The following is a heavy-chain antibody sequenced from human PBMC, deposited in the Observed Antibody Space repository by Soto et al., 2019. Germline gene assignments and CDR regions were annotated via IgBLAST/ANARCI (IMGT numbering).Heavy chain of an antibody. CDR2: ISYSVST. Sequence: PSEPLSPTCTFSGSTITNGDHYWSWIHQHPGKRLAWIGHISYSVSTYYSPSLKSRVTISVDTSKNQFSLKLISVTAADTALYYCARELRTSGGDYVHHAFDIWGQGTMVTVSS. CDR1: GSTITNGDHY. J-gene: IGHJ3*02. CDR3: ARELRTSGGDYVHHAFDI. V-gene: IGHV4-31*03. D-gene: IGHD4-17*01.